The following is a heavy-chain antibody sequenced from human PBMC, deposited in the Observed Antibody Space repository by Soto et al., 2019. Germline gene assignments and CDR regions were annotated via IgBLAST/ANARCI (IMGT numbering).Heavy chain of an antibody. V-gene: IGHV1-2*02. CDR1: GYNFSDYY. CDR3: AREISGGGTLNWFDP. CDR2: VSPKSGGT. J-gene: IGHJ5*02. D-gene: IGHD2-8*02. Sequence: QVQLVQPAAEVKKPGASVKVSCKASGYNFSDYYIHWVRQAAGQGLEWLGWVSPKSGGTNYTQKFKGRVTMTRDTSSNTVYMDLSGLKSDDTAVFYCAREISGGGTLNWFDPWGQGTLVTVSS.